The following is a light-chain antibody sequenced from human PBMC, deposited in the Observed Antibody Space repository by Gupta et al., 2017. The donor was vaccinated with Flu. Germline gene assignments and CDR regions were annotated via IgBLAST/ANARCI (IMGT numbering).Light chain of an antibody. CDR2: MHI. V-gene: IGLV1-47*01. Sequence: SVLTQPPPASGAPRQRVTISCSGSSSNIGSNFVYWYQQRPGPAPTLLIYMHILRHSAVPDRFSGSNSGSSASLAITGLRAEDEADDYYAGWDDSRSDWVFGGGTKLTVL. J-gene: IGLJ3*02. CDR3: AGWDDSRSDWV. CDR1: SSNIGSNF.